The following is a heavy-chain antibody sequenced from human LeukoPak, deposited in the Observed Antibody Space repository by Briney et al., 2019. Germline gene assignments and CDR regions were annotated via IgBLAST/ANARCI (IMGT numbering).Heavy chain of an antibody. CDR2: IRYDGSNK. J-gene: IGHJ4*02. Sequence: GGSLGLSCAASGFTFSSYGMHWVRQAPGKGLEWVAFIRYDGSNKYYADSVKGRFTISRDNAKNSLYLQMNSLRAEDTAVYYCARDPPSRESYWDDYWGQGTLVTVSS. CDR3: ARDPPSRESYWDDY. V-gene: IGHV3-30*02. D-gene: IGHD1-26*01. CDR1: GFTFSSYG.